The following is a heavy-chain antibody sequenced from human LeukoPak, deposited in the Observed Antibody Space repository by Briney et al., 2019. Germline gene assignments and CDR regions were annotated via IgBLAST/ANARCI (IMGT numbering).Heavy chain of an antibody. CDR3: ARCAPGDSSNFYAVLQY. D-gene: IGHD3-22*01. V-gene: IGHV1-69*06. Sequence: HRASVKLSCKASAGTLSIYAVSCDRLLPGQGIEWLGAIIPVFGTTTDRQKCQAKVTMTADKPTNPTYIEITCLTSDDTVVYYGARCAPGDSSNFYAVLQYWGQGTQVTVST. J-gene: IGHJ4*02. CDR2: IIPVFGTT. CDR1: AGTLSIYA.